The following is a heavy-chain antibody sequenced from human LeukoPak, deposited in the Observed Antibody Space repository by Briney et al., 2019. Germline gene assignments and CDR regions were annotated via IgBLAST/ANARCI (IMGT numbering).Heavy chain of an antibody. CDR2: ITGSGGGT. D-gene: IGHD1-1*01. CDR1: GFTFSSYA. V-gene: IGHV3-23*01. Sequence: PGGSLRLSCAASGFTFSSYAMTWLRQAPGQGLEWVSTITGSGGGTFYAHSVKGRFTISRDNSKNTLYLQMNSLRAEDTAVYYCARKTDHQTGGDYWGQGTLVTVSS. J-gene: IGHJ4*02. CDR3: ARKTDHQTGGDY.